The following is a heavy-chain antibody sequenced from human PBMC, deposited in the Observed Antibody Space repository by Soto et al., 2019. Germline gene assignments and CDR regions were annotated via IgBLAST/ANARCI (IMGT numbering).Heavy chain of an antibody. CDR3: ASYQPGEEDYDYYYYMDV. V-gene: IGHV1-69*02. CDR2: IIPILGIA. Sequence: QVQLVQSGAEVEKPGSSVKVSCKASGGTFSSYTISWVRQAPGQGLEWMGRIIPILGIANYAQKFQGRVTITADKSTSTAYMELSSLRSEDTAVYYCASYQPGEEDYDYYYYMDVWGTGTTVTVSS. CDR1: GGTFSSYT. J-gene: IGHJ6*03. D-gene: IGHD2-2*01.